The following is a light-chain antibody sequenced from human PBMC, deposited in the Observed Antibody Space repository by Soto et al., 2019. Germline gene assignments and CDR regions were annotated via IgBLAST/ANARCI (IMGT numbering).Light chain of an antibody. CDR1: QSISSW. V-gene: IGKV1-5*03. J-gene: IGKJ1*01. CDR2: KAS. Sequence: DIQMTQSPSTLSASVGDRVTITCRASQSISSWLAWYQQKPGKAPSLLIYKASTLQGGVPARFSGSGSGTEFTLTISSLQPDDFATYYCQQYHDYSRTFSQGTKVEI. CDR3: QQYHDYSRT.